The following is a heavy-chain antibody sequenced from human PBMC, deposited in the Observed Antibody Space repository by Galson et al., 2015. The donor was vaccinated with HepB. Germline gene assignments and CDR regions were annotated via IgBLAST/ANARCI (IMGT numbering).Heavy chain of an antibody. CDR1: GGTFSSYA. CDR3: ATLTIFGVVITYGMDV. V-gene: IGHV1-69*04. D-gene: IGHD3-3*01. J-gene: IGHJ6*02. CDR2: IIPILGIA. Sequence: SVTVSCKASGGTFSSYAISWVRQAPGQGLEWMGRIIPILGIANYAQKFQGRVTITADKSTSTAYMELSSLRSEDTVVYYCATLTIFGVVITYGMDVWGQGTTVTVSS.